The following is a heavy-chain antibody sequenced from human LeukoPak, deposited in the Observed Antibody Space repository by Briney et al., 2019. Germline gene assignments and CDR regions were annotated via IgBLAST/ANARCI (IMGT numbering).Heavy chain of an antibody. CDR2: IIPLFGTA. D-gene: IGHD2-15*01. Sequence: GASVKVSCKASGGTFSSYAISWVRQAPGQGLEWMGGIIPLFGTANYAQKFQGRVTITADKSTSTAYMELSSLRSEDTAVYYCARGYCSGGSCYQIWAFDIWGQGTMVTVSS. CDR1: GGTFSSYA. V-gene: IGHV1-69*06. J-gene: IGHJ3*02. CDR3: ARGYCSGGSCYQIWAFDI.